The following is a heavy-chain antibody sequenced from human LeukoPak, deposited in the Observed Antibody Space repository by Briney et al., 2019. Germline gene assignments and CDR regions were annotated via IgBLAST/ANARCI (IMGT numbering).Heavy chain of an antibody. Sequence: PSETLSLTCAVYGGSFSGYYWSWIRQPPGKGLEWIGYIYYGGSTNYSPSLKSRVSISVDTSRNQFSLSLSSVTAADTAVYYCARGNLHYGSGSYYYWGQGTQVTVSS. J-gene: IGHJ4*02. V-gene: IGHV4-34*11. CDR3: ARGNLHYGSGSYYY. D-gene: IGHD3-10*01. CDR2: IYYGGST. CDR1: GGSFSGYY.